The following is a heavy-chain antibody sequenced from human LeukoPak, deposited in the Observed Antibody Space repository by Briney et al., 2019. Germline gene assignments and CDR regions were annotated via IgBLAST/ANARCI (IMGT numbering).Heavy chain of an antibody. Sequence: TSETLSLTCAVYGGSFSGYYWSWIRQPPGKGLEWIGEIYHSGSTNYNPSLKSRVTISVDTSKNQFSLKLSSVTAADTAVYYCARVIAAAGTAGYSYYFDYWGQGTLVTVSS. CDR1: GGSFSGYY. V-gene: IGHV4-34*01. CDR3: ARVIAAAGTAGYSYYFDY. D-gene: IGHD6-13*01. J-gene: IGHJ4*02. CDR2: IYHSGST.